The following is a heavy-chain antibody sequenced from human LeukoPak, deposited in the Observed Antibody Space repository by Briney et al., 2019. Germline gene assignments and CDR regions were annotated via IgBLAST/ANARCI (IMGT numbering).Heavy chain of an antibody. CDR2: IHQGGSEK. Sequence: PGGSLRLSCAASGFTLSGYRMSWVRRSPGKELEWVADIHQGGSEKFYVDSVKGRFTISRDNAKNSLYLQMNSLRAEDTAVYYCARITPGAVGSFDYWGQGTLVTVSS. CDR3: ARITPGAVGSFDY. V-gene: IGHV3-7*01. D-gene: IGHD3-10*01. CDR1: GFTLSGYR. J-gene: IGHJ4*02.